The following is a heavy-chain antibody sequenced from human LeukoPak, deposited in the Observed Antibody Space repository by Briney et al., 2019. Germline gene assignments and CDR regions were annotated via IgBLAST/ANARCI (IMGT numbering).Heavy chain of an antibody. V-gene: IGHV1-24*01. CDR2: FDPEDGET. CDR1: GYTLTELS. Sequence: ASVKVSCKVSGYTLTELSMHWVRQAPGKGLERMGGFDPEDGETIYAQKFQGRVTMTEDTSTDTAYMELSSLRSEDTAVYYCATGTVPAAPLYYYYGMDVWGQGTTVTVSS. D-gene: IGHD2-2*01. J-gene: IGHJ6*02. CDR3: ATGTVPAAPLYYYYGMDV.